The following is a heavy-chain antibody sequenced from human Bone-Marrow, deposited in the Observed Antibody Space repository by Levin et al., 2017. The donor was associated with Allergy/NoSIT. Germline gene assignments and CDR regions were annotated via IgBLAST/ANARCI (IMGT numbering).Heavy chain of an antibody. Sequence: SETLSLTCAVSGSSISSGYYWGWIRQPPGKGLEWIGSIYHSGSTYYNPSLKSRVTISVDTSKNQFSLKLSSVTAADTAVYYCARRYCSGGSCSDAFDIWGQGTMVTVSS. CDR2: IYHSGST. V-gene: IGHV4-38-2*01. CDR3: ARRYCSGGSCSDAFDI. D-gene: IGHD2-15*01. CDR1: GSSISSGYY. J-gene: IGHJ3*02.